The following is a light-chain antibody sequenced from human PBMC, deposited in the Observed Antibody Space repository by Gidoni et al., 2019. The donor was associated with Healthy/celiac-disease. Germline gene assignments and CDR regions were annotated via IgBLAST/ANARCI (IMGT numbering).Light chain of an antibody. CDR1: QSVSSSY. V-gene: IGKV3-20*01. CDR3: QQYGSSPLT. Sequence: EPVLTQSPGTLSLSPGERATLSCRASQSVSSSYLAWYQQKPGQAPRRLIYGASSRATGIPDRFSGSGSGTDFTLTISRLEPEDFAVYYCQQYGSSPLTFGGGTKVEIK. J-gene: IGKJ4*01. CDR2: GAS.